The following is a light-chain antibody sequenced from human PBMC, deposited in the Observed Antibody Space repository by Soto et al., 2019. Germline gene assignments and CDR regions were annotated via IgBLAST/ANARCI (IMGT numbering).Light chain of an antibody. CDR2: SHN. CDR3: AAWDASLNGWV. V-gene: IGLV1-44*01. J-gene: IGLJ3*02. Sequence: QSVLTQPPSASGTPGQRVTISCSGSSSNIGSNTVNWYQQLPGTAAKLLIYSHNQRPSGVPDRFSGSKSGTSASLAISGLQSEDEADYYCAAWDASLNGWVFGGGTKLTVL. CDR1: SSNIGSNT.